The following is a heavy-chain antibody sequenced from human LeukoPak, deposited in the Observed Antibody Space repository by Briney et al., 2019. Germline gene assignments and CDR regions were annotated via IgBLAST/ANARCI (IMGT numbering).Heavy chain of an antibody. CDR2: MNPNSGNT. D-gene: IGHD4-17*01. V-gene: IGHV1-8*02. Sequence: ASVKVSCKASGYTFTSYDINWVRQATGQGLEWMGWMNPNSGNTGYAQKFQGRVTMTRDTSISTAYMELSRLRSDDTAVYYCARDWGYGDYDVYWGQGTLVTVSS. CDR3: ARDWGYGDYDVY. J-gene: IGHJ4*02. CDR1: GYTFTSYD.